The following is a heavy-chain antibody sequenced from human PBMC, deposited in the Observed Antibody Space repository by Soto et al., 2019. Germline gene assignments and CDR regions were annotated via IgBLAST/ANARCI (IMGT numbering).Heavy chain of an antibody. D-gene: IGHD3-3*01. CDR1: GGSFSGYY. Sequence: SETLSLTCAVYGGSFSGYYWSWIRQPPGKGLEWIGEINHSGSTNYNPSLKSRVTISVDTSKNQFSLKLSSVTAADTAVYYCARKGAYYDFGSGYYKYFDYWGQGTLVTVSS. CDR2: INHSGST. J-gene: IGHJ4*02. V-gene: IGHV4-34*01. CDR3: ARKGAYYDFGSGYYKYFDY.